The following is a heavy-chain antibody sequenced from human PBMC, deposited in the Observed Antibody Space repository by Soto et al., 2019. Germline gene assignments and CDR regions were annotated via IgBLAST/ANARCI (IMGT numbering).Heavy chain of an antibody. Sequence: PGGSLRLSCAASGFTFSSYGMHWVRQAPGKGLEWVAVIWYDGSNKYYADSVKGRFTISRDNSKNTLYLQMNSLRAEDTAVYYCARESYCSSTSCYLGYWGQGTLVT. D-gene: IGHD2-2*01. CDR2: IWYDGSNK. V-gene: IGHV3-33*01. CDR3: ARESYCSSTSCYLGY. CDR1: GFTFSSYG. J-gene: IGHJ4*02.